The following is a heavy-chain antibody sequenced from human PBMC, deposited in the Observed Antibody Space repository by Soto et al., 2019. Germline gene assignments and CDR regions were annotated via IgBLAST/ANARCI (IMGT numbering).Heavy chain of an antibody. CDR2: ISSDGCNK. CDR3: ARAQDYGDYSYYYYGMDV. D-gene: IGHD4-17*01. Sequence: GGSLRLSCAASGFTFSSYAMHWVRQAPGKGLEWVALISSDGCNKYYADSVKGRFTISRDNSKNTLYLQMNSLRAEDTAVYYCARAQDYGDYSYYYYGMDVWGQGTTVTVSS. V-gene: IGHV3-30-3*01. J-gene: IGHJ6*02. CDR1: GFTFSSYA.